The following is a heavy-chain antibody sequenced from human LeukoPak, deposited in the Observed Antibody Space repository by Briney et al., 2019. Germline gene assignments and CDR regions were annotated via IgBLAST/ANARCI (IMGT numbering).Heavy chain of an antibody. CDR3: ARVPRIEAGATGDWFDP. Sequence: SETLSLTCTVSGGSISSYYWSWIRQPPGKGLEWIGYIYYSGSTNYNPSLKSRVTISVDTSKNQFFLNLRSVTAADTAVYYCARVPRIEAGATGDWFDPRGQGTVVTVSS. CDR2: IYYSGST. D-gene: IGHD6-13*01. CDR1: GGSISSYY. V-gene: IGHV4-59*01. J-gene: IGHJ5*02.